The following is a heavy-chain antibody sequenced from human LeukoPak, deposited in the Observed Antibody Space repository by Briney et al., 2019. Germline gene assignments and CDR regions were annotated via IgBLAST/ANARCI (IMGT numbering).Heavy chain of an antibody. Sequence: ASVKVSCKASGYTFTSYDINWVRQATGQGLEWMGWMNPNSGNTGYAQKFQGRVTMTRNTSISTAYMELSSLRSEDTAVYYCARDLAWGKSNLNKSHTAWLDPWGQGTLVTVSS. D-gene: IGHD3-16*01. V-gene: IGHV1-8*01. CDR1: GYTFTSYD. J-gene: IGHJ5*02. CDR2: MNPNSGNT. CDR3: ARDLAWGKSNLNKSHTAWLDP.